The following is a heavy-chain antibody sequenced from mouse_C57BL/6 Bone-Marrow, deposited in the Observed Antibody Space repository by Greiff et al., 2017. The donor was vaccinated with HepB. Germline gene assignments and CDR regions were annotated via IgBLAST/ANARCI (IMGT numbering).Heavy chain of an antibody. CDR1: GYTFTSYG. D-gene: IGHD1-1*01. CDR2: IYPRSGNT. V-gene: IGHV1-81*01. CDR3: ASIGSLLLRPGFAY. Sequence: QVQLQQSGAELARPGASVKLSCKASGYTFTSYGISWVKQRTGQGLEWIGEIYPRSGNTYYNEKFKGKATLTSDKSSSTAYMELRSLTSEDSAVYFCASIGSLLLRPGFAYWGQGTLVTVSA. J-gene: IGHJ3*01.